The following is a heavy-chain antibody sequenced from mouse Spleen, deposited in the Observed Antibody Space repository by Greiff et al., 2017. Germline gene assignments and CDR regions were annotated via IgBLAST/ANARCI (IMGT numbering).Heavy chain of an antibody. CDR2: ISSGGSYT. Sequence: EVKLVESGGGLVKPGGSLKLSCAASGFTFSSYAMSWVRQTPEKRLEWVATISSGGSYTYYPDSVKGRFTISRDNAKNTLYLQMSSLRSEDTAMYYCARSGVEGAMDYWGQGTSVTVSS. V-gene: IGHV5-9-1*01. D-gene: IGHD1-1*01. CDR3: ARSGVEGAMDY. CDR1: GFTFSSYA. J-gene: IGHJ4*01.